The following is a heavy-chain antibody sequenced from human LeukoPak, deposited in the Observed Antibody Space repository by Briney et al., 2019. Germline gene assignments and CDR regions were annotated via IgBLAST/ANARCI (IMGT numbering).Heavy chain of an antibody. CDR3: ARAHSSLDAFDI. D-gene: IGHD6-13*01. CDR1: GGSISSSNW. V-gene: IGHV4-4*02. CDR2: IYHSGST. Sequence: PSETLSLTCAVSGGSISSSNWWSWVRQPPGKGLEWIGEIYHSGSTNYNPSLKSRVTISVDTSKNQFSLKLSSVTAADTAVYYCARAHSSLDAFDIWGQGTMVTVSS. J-gene: IGHJ3*02.